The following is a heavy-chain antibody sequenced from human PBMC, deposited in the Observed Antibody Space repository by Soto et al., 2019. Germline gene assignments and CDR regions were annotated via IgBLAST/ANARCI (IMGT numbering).Heavy chain of an antibody. J-gene: IGHJ3*02. CDR3: ARAGYSYGTGAFDI. CDR2: IYSGGGT. V-gene: IGHV3-66*01. Sequence: EVQLVESGGGLVQPGGSLRLSCAASGFTVSSNYMSWVRQAPGKGLEWVSVIYSGGGTYYADSVKGRFTISRDNSKNTLYLQMNSLRAEDTAVYYCARAGYSYGTGAFDIWGQGTMVTVSS. D-gene: IGHD5-18*01. CDR1: GFTVSSNY.